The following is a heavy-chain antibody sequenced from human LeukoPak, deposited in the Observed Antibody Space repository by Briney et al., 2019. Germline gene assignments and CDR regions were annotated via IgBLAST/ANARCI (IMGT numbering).Heavy chain of an antibody. D-gene: IGHD3-10*01. V-gene: IGHV4-34*01. CDR2: INHSGST. CDR3: ARGDITMVRGVIPIRNYFDY. Sequence: SSETLSLTCAVYGGSFSGYYWSWIRQPPGKGLEWIGEINHSGSTKYNPSLKSRVTISVDTSKNQFSLKLSSVTAADTAVYYCARGDITMVRGVIPIRNYFDYWGQGTLVTVSS. J-gene: IGHJ4*02. CDR1: GGSFSGYY.